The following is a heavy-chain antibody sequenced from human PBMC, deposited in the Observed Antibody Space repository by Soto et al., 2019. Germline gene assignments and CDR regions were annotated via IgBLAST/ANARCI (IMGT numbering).Heavy chain of an antibody. D-gene: IGHD2-21*02. V-gene: IGHV1-2*02. J-gene: IGHJ4*02. Sequence: QAQLVQSGAEVQKPGASGKVSCEASGYTFTSYYIHWVRQAPGQGLEWMGWINPDSGDTKYAQKFRGRVTMTRDTSITTAYMEVQMLTSDDTAVYYCARQLAYCGGDCFTEPVDYWGQGTLVTVST. CDR1: GYTFTSYY. CDR2: INPDSGDT. CDR3: ARQLAYCGGDCFTEPVDY.